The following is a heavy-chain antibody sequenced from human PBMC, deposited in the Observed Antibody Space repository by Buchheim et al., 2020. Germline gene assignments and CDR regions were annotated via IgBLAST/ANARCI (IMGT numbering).Heavy chain of an antibody. D-gene: IGHD4-11*01. J-gene: IGHJ4*02. CDR1: GGSISSSNYY. V-gene: IGHV4-39*01. Sequence: QMQLQESGPGPVKPSETLSLTCIVSGGSISSSNYYGGWIRQPPGKGLEWIGSVYYSGSTYYNPSLKSRVTISVDTSKNQFSLKLRSVTAADTAVYYCARRTTTVTDYDYWGQGT. CDR2: VYYSGST. CDR3: ARRTTTVTDYDY.